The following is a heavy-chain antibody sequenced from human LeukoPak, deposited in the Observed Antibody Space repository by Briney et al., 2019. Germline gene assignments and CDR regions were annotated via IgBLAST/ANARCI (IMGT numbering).Heavy chain of an antibody. CDR1: GFTFSRYY. D-gene: IGHD1-26*01. J-gene: IGHJ1*01. CDR2: TASDGGDR. Sequence: PGGSLRLSCVVSGFTFSRYYMCWVRQSPGKGLEWVAMTASDGGDRNYVDSVKGRFTIYRDNSKNTLYLQMNSLAAENTAVYYCAFLSREPQHWGEGTLVTVSS. V-gene: IGHV3-7*01. CDR3: AFLSREPQH.